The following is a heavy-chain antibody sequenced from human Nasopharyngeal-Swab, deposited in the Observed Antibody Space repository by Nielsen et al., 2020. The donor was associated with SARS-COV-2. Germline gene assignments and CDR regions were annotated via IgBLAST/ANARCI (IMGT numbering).Heavy chain of an antibody. CDR2: ISYDGSNK. V-gene: IGHV3-30*18. Sequence: GGSLRLSCAASGFTFSSYGMHWVRQAPGKGLEWVAVISYDGSNKYYADSVKSRFTISRDNSKNTLYLQMNSLRAEDTAVYYCAKTVEYYGEGEGEEGREGGGQGKGGTVSS. CDR1: GFTFSSYG. CDR3: AKTVEYYGEGEGEEGREG. J-gene: IGHJ3*01. D-gene: IGHD3-10*01.